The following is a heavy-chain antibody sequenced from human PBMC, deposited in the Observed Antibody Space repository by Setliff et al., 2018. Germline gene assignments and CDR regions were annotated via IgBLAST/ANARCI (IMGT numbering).Heavy chain of an antibody. V-gene: IGHV3-11*01. CDR1: GFTFSGYY. Sequence: LILDCAASGFTFSGYYMQWVRQAPWKELEWVSYIGESGNNIHYADSVKVRVTISRDNAKNSLYLQMNSLRVEDTALYYCASDGNNWNDLDYWGQGTLVTVSS. J-gene: IGHJ4*01. CDR2: IGESGNNI. D-gene: IGHD1-20*01. CDR3: ASDGNNWNDLDY.